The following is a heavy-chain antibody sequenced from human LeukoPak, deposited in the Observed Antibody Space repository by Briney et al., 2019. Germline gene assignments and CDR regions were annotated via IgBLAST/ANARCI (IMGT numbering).Heavy chain of an antibody. CDR1: GYTFTGYY. CDR3: ARVLRYFDWLLFDY. D-gene: IGHD3-9*01. Sequence: ASVKVSCKASGYTFTGYYMHWVRQAPGQGLEWMGWINPNSGGTNYAQKFQGRVTMTRDTSISTAYMKLSRLRSDDTAVYYCARVLRYFDWLLFDYWGQGTLVTVSS. V-gene: IGHV1-2*02. CDR2: INPNSGGT. J-gene: IGHJ4*02.